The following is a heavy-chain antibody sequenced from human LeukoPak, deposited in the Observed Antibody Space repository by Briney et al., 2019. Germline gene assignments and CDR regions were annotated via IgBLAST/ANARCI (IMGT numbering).Heavy chain of an antibody. Sequence: PSETLSLTCTLSGYSISSGYYWGWIRQPPGKGLEWIGSIYHSGSTYYNPSLKSRVTISVDTSKNQFSLKLTSVTAADTAVYYCTKGRGIWGQGTLVTVSS. D-gene: IGHD3-10*01. CDR2: IYHSGST. J-gene: IGHJ4*02. CDR3: TKGRGI. V-gene: IGHV4-38-2*02. CDR1: GYSISSGYY.